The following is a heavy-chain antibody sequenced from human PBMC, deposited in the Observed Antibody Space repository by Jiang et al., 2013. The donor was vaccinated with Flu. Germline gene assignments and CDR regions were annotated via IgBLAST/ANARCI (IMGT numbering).Heavy chain of an antibody. V-gene: IGHV4-39*07. CDR2: IYYSGST. CDR1: GGSISSSSYY. Sequence: GPGLVKPSETLSLTCTVSGGSISSSSYYWGWIRQPPGKGLEWIGSIYYSGSTYYNPSLKSRVTISVDTSKNQFSLKLSSVTAADTAVYYCARHGIAAAWRYFDYWGQGTLVTVSS. J-gene: IGHJ4*02. D-gene: IGHD6-13*01. CDR3: ARHGIAAAWRYFDY.